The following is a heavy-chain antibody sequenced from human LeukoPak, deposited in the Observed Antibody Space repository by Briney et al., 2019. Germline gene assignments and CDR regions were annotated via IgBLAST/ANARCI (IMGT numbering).Heavy chain of an antibody. D-gene: IGHD5-18*01. Sequence: PGGSLRLSCAASGFTVSSNYMNWVRQAPGKGLEWVSVIYSGGSTNYADSVKGQFTISRDNSKNTLFLQMNSLRAEDTAIYYCIYGYTLDFWGQGTLVTVSS. V-gene: IGHV3-53*01. J-gene: IGHJ4*02. CDR1: GFTVSSNY. CDR2: IYSGGST. CDR3: IYGYTLDF.